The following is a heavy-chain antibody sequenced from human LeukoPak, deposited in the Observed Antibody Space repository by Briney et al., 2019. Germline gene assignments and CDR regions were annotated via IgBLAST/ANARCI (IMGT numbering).Heavy chain of an antibody. CDR2: ISGTGANT. J-gene: IGHJ6*03. CDR3: AKDMRSYYYYYYMDV. Sequence: GGSLRLSCAVSGFTFSNYAMSWVRQAPGKGPEWVSAISGTGANTFYADSVKGRFTISRDNAKNSLYLQMNSLRAEDTALYYCAKDMRSYYYYYYMDVWGKGTTVTISS. CDR1: GFTFSNYA. D-gene: IGHD3-16*01. V-gene: IGHV3-23*01.